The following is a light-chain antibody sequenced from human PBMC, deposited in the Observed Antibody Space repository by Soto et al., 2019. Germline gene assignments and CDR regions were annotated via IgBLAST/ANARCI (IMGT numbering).Light chain of an antibody. V-gene: IGKV1-8*01. CDR3: QQYYSYLWT. J-gene: IGKJ1*01. CDR2: AAS. Sequence: AIRMTHSPSSLSASTGDRVTITCRASQGISSYLAWYQQKPGKAPKLLIYAASTLQSGVPSRFSGSGSGKDFTLTISCLQSEDFATYYSQQYYSYLWTIGQGIQVDI. CDR1: QGISSY.